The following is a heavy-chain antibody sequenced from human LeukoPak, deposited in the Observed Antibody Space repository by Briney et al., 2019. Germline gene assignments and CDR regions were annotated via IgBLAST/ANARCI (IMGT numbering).Heavy chain of an antibody. Sequence: GGSLRLSCAASGFTFSSYSMNWVRQAPGKGLEWVSSISSSSSYIYYADSVKGRFTISRDNAKNSLYLQMNSLRAEDTAVYYCARARMGATINPLDYWGQGTLVTVSS. V-gene: IGHV3-21*01. CDR2: ISSSSSYI. J-gene: IGHJ4*02. CDR3: ARARMGATINPLDY. D-gene: IGHD5-12*01. CDR1: GFTFSSYS.